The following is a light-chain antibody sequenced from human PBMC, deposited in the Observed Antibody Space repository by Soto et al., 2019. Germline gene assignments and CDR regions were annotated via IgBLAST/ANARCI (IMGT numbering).Light chain of an antibody. J-gene: IGKJ1*01. CDR3: QQYYSTPRT. CDR2: GIS. Sequence: EIVMTQSPVTLSASPGESATLSCRASQSVDNNVAWYQQKPGQAPRLLMYGISRRATGIPDRFSGSGSGTDFTLTISSLQAEDVAVYYCQQYYSTPRTFGQGTKVDIK. V-gene: IGKV3D-15*01. CDR1: QSVDNN.